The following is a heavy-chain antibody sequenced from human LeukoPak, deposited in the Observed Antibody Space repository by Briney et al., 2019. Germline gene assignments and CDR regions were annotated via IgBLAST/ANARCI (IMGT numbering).Heavy chain of an antibody. J-gene: IGHJ4*02. V-gene: IGHV4-59*01. Sequence: SETLSLTCTVSGGSISSYYWSWIRQPPGKGLEWIGYIYYSGSTNYNPSLRSRVTISVDTSKNQFSLKLSSVIAADTAVYYCATMGDVDYWGQGTLVTASS. CDR2: IYYSGST. CDR1: GGSISSYY. D-gene: IGHD2-21*01. CDR3: ATMGDVDY.